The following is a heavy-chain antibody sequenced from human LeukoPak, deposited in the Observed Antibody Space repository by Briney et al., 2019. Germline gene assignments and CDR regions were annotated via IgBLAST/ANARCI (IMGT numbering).Heavy chain of an antibody. CDR1: GGSISSYY. J-gene: IGHJ3*02. CDR3: ARLRNYYDTSGYYAFDI. Sequence: PSETLSLTCTVSGGSISSYYWSWIRQPPGKGLEYIGYLYYSGSTNYNPSLKSRVTISADTSKNQFSLKLKSVTAADTAVYYCARLRNYYDTSGYYAFDIWGQGTMVTVSS. V-gene: IGHV4-59*08. CDR2: LYYSGST. D-gene: IGHD3-22*01.